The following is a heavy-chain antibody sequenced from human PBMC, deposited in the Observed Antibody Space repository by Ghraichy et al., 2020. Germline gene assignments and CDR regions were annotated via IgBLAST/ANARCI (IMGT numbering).Heavy chain of an antibody. CDR3: ARDGDQRSFQY. V-gene: IGHV3-66*01. D-gene: IGHD2-21*01. CDR2: IHSGGST. J-gene: IGHJ1*01. CDR1: GFTVSSNY. Sequence: GGSLRLSCAASGFTVSSNYMSWVRQAPGKGLEWVSVIHSGGSTYYADYVQGRFSISRDNSKNTLYLQMNSVRVEDTAVYHCARDGDQRSFQYWGQGTLVTVSS.